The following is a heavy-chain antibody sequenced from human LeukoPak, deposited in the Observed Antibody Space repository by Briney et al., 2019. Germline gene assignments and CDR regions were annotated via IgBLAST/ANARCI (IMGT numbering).Heavy chain of an antibody. CDR2: INPNSGGT. Sequence: ASVKVSCKASGYTFTGYYMHWVRQAPGQGLEWMGWINPNSGGTNYAQKFQGRVTMTRDTSISTAYMELSRLRSEDTAVYYCARDADYGDPGHFDYWGQGTLVTVSS. CDR3: ARDADYGDPGHFDY. J-gene: IGHJ4*02. CDR1: GYTFTGYY. V-gene: IGHV1-2*02. D-gene: IGHD4-17*01.